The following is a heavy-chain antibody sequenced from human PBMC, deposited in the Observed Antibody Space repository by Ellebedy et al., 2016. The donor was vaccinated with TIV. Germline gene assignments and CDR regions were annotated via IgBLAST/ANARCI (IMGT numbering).Heavy chain of an antibody. Sequence: PGGSLRLSCAASGFTFRTYWMAWVRQAPGKGLEWVANVKQDESEKYYVDSVKARFTISRNNAKNSLYLQMNSLRAEDTGVYYCARAWSVVGATAPMDSWGQGTLVTVSS. J-gene: IGHJ4*02. CDR1: GFTFRTYW. CDR3: ARAWSVVGATAPMDS. D-gene: IGHD1-26*01. V-gene: IGHV3-7*01. CDR2: VKQDESEK.